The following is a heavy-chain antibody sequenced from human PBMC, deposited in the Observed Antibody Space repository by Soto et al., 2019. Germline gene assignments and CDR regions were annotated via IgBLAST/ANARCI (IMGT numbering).Heavy chain of an antibody. D-gene: IGHD2-15*01. CDR1: GGSISSYY. CDR2: IYYSGST. CDR3: ARGGLSVVTIDY. V-gene: IGHV4-59*01. Sequence: SETLSLTCIVSGGSISSYYWSWIRRPPGKGLEWIGYIYYSGSTNYNPSLKSRVTISVDTSKNQFSLKLSSVTAADTAVYYCARGGLSVVTIDYWGQGTLVTVSS. J-gene: IGHJ4*02.